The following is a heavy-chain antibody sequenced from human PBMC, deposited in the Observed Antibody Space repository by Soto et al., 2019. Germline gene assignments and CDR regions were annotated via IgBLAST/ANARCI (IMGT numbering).Heavy chain of an antibody. CDR1: GGSISSYY. CDR2: IYYSGST. CDR3: ARERGLRYCSGGSCYLEEAFDI. J-gene: IGHJ3*02. V-gene: IGHV4-59*01. D-gene: IGHD2-15*01. Sequence: QVQLQESGPGLVKPSETLSLTCTVSGGSISSYYWSWIRQPPGKGLEWIGYIYYSGSTNYHPSLKSRVTISVDTSKNQFSLKLSSVTAADTAVYYCARERGLRYCSGGSCYLEEAFDIWGQGTMVTVSS.